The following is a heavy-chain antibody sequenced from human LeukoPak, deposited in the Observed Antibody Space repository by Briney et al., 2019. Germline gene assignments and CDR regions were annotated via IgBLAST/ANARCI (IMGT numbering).Heavy chain of an antibody. D-gene: IGHD3-22*01. J-gene: IGHJ4*02. CDR3: ANQDSSGYYCFDY. CDR1: GFTFSSYG. Sequence: GGSLRLSCAASGFTFSSYGMHWVRQAPGKGLEWVAFIRYDGSNKYYADSVKGRFTISRDNSKNTLYLQMNSLRAEDTAVYYCANQDSSGYYCFDYWGQGTLVTVSS. CDR2: IRYDGSNK. V-gene: IGHV3-30*02.